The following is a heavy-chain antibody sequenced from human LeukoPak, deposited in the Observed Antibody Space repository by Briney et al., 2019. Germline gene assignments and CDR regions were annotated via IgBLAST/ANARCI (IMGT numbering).Heavy chain of an antibody. CDR1: GYTFTDYY. J-gene: IGHJ6*02. D-gene: IGHD2-2*01. CDR2: INPDSGGT. V-gene: IGHV1-2*02. CDR3: ARDHCTSSGCYEDYYYGLDV. Sequence: ASVKASCKASGYTFTDYYIQWVRQAPGQGPEWMGWINPDSGGTNTAQKFQGRVTLTRDTSISTAYMELSSLRSDDSAVYFCARDHCTSSGCYEDYYYGLDVWGQGTTVTVSS.